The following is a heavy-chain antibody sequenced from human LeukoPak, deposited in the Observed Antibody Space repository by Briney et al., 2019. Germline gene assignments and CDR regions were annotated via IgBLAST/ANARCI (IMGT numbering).Heavy chain of an antibody. CDR1: GGSISSSSYY. V-gene: IGHV4-39*07. J-gene: IGHJ5*02. CDR3: ARDQDYSNTNWFDP. CDR2: IYYSGST. Sequence: PSETLSLTCTVSGGSISSSSYYWGWIRQPPGKGLEGIGSIYYSGSTYYNPSLKSRVTMSLDTSKNQFSLKLSSVTAADTAVYYCARDQDYSNTNWFDPWGQGTLVTVSS. D-gene: IGHD4-11*01.